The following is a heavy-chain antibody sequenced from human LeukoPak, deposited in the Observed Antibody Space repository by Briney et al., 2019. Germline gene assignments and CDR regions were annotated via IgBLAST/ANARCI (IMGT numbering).Heavy chain of an antibody. D-gene: IGHD3-10*01. CDR2: ISYDGSNK. V-gene: IGHV3-30*03. J-gene: IGHJ4*02. Sequence: PGGSLRLSCAASGFTFSSYGMHWVRQAPGKGLEWVAVISYDGSNKYYADSVKGRFTISRDTSKNTLSLQMSSLRVEDTAVYFCAREKGRGVISPYYDCWGQGTLVTVSS. CDR1: GFTFSSYG. CDR3: AREKGRGVISPYYDC.